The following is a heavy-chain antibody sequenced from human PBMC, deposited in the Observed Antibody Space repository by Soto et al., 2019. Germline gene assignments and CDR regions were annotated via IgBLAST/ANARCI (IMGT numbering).Heavy chain of an antibody. Sequence: ASVKVSCKASGYTFTSYGISWVRQAPGQGLEWMGWMNPNSGNTGYAQKFQGRVTMTRNTSISTAYMELSSLRSEDTAVYYCARVSAGYIWGSYRPAADAFDIWGQGTMVTVSS. CDR2: MNPNSGNT. D-gene: IGHD3-16*02. J-gene: IGHJ3*02. CDR1: GYTFTSYG. CDR3: ARVSAGYIWGSYRPAADAFDI. V-gene: IGHV1-8*02.